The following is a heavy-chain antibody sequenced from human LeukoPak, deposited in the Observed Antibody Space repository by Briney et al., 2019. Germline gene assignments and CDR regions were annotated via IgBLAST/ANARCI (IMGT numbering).Heavy chain of an antibody. D-gene: IGHD4-11*01. CDR1: GGSISSYY. CDR2: IYYSGST. CDR3: ARRPTTTDHFDY. Sequence: SETLSLTCTVSGGSISSYYWSWIRQPPGKGLEWLGYIYYSGSTNYNPSLKSRVTISVDTSKNQFSLKLSSVTAADTAVYYCARRPTTTDHFDYWGQGTLVTVSS. J-gene: IGHJ4*02. V-gene: IGHV4-59*08.